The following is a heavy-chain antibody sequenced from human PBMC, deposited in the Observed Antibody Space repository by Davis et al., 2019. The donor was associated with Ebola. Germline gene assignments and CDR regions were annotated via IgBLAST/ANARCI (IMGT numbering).Heavy chain of an antibody. CDR2: ISSSGDNT. J-gene: IGHJ4*02. CDR3: AREMGIAVS. Sequence: GESLKISCAASGFTFSNYAMSWVRQAPGKGLEWVATISSSGDNTYYADSVKGRFTISRDNSKNTLFLQMNSLRAEDTAVYHCAREMGIAVSWGQGTLVTVSS. V-gene: IGHV3-23*01. D-gene: IGHD6-19*01. CDR1: GFTFSNYA.